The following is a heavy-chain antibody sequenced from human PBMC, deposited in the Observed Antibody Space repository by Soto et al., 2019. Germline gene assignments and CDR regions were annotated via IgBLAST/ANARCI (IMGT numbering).Heavy chain of an antibody. V-gene: IGHV3-15*01. CDR2: IKSKTDGGTT. J-gene: IGHJ4*02. D-gene: IGHD3-10*01. CDR3: TTDPPPRGPLGISSWDFDY. CDR1: GFTFSNAW. Sequence: GGSLRLSCAASGFTFSNAWMSWVRQAPGKGLEWVGRIKSKTDGGTTDYAAPVKGRFTISREDSKNTLYLQMNSLKTEDTAVYYCTTDPPPRGPLGISSWDFDYWGQGTLVTVSS.